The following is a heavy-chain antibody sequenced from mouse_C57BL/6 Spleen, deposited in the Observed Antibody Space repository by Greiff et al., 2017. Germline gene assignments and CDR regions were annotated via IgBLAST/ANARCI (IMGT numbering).Heavy chain of an antibody. V-gene: IGHV1-5*01. Sequence: EVQLQQSGTVLARPGASVKMSCKTSGYTFTSYWMHWVKQRPGQGLEWIGAIYPGNSDTSYNQKFKGKAKLTAVTSASTAYMELSRLTNEDSAVYYCTRDTTVVELNYFDYWGQGTTLTVSS. J-gene: IGHJ2*01. CDR2: IYPGNSDT. CDR1: GYTFTSYW. CDR3: TRDTTVVELNYFDY. D-gene: IGHD1-1*01.